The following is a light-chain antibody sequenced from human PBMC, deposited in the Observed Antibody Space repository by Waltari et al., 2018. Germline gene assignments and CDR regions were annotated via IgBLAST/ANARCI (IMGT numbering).Light chain of an antibody. Sequence: QSALTQPASVSGSPGQSITITCTGTASDVGTYNFVSWYQQHPGKAPKIRIYELSRRPSVVSSRFSASKSGNTASLTISALLADDEADYYCCSYAGSSTYVFGSGTKITVL. CDR3: CSYAGSSTYV. CDR1: ASDVGTYNF. J-gene: IGLJ1*01. V-gene: IGLV2-23*02. CDR2: ELS.